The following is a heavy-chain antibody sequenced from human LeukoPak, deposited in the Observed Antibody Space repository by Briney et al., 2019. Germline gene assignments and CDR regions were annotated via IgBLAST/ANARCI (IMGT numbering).Heavy chain of an antibody. CDR3: ARDLVVWGSYRPYFDY. CDR1: GGSISSGSYY. V-gene: IGHV4-61*02. Sequence: SETLSLICTVSGGSISSGSYYWSWIRQPAGKGLEWIGRIYTSGSTNYNPSLKSRVTISVDTSKNQFSLKLSSVTAADTAVYYCARDLVVWGSYRPYFDYWGQGTLVTVSS. J-gene: IGHJ4*02. CDR2: IYTSGST. D-gene: IGHD3-16*02.